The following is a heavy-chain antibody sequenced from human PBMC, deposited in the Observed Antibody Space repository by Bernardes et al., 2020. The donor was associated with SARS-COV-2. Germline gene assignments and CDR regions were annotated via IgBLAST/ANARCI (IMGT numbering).Heavy chain of an antibody. J-gene: IGHJ6*02. D-gene: IGHD3-3*01. CDR3: ASELLYRYGMDV. V-gene: IGHV3-33*01. CDR1: GFTFSSYG. Sequence: GGSLRLSCAASGFTFSSYGMHWVRQAPGKGLEWVAVIWYDGSNKYYADSVKGRFTISRDNSKNTLYLQMNSLRAEDTAVYYCASELLYRYGMDVWGQGTTVTVSS. CDR2: IWYDGSNK.